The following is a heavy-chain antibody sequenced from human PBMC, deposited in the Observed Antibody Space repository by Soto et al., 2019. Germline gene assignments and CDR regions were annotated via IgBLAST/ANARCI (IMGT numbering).Heavy chain of an antibody. V-gene: IGHV1-69*01. J-gene: IGHJ4*02. CDR3: AGSIGSSSFYFDF. Sequence: QVQLVQSGAEVKKPGSSVKVSCKASVGTFSNYAISWVRQAPGQGLEWMGGFIPVFGTTHYAQKFEGRVTITADDSTNTDMELRGLRSEDTALYYCAGSIGSSSFYFDFWGQGTLITVSS. CDR1: VGTFSNYA. D-gene: IGHD6-6*01. CDR2: FIPVFGTT.